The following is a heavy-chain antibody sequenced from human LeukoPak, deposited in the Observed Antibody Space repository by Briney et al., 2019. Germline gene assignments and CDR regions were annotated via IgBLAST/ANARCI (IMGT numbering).Heavy chain of an antibody. D-gene: IGHD5-18*01. V-gene: IGHV4-59*01. J-gene: IGHJ3*02. CDR2: IYYSGNT. CDR1: GDSINGFY. CDR3: ASSKTPWIQLWFFDI. Sequence: SEALSLTCTVSGDSINGFYWNWIRQPPGKGLEWIGYIYYSGNTNYNPSLKSRVTMSVDTSTNQFSLKLSSVTAADTAVYYCASSKTPWIQLWFFDIWGQGTMVTVSS.